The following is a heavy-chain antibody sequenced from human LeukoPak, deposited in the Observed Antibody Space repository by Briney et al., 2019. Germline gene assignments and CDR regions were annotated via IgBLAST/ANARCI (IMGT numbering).Heavy chain of an antibody. D-gene: IGHD2-2*01. Sequence: SSETLSLTCAVYGGSFSGYYWSWIRQPPGKGLEWIGEINHSGSTNYNPSLKSRVTISVDTSKNQFSLKLSSVTAADTAVYYCAREGAYCSSTSCITGAFDIWGQGTMVTVSS. J-gene: IGHJ3*02. CDR1: GGSFSGYY. CDR2: INHSGST. CDR3: AREGAYCSSTSCITGAFDI. V-gene: IGHV4-34*01.